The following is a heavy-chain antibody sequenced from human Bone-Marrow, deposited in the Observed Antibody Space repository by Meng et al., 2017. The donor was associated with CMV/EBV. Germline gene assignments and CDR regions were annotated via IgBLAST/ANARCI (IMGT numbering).Heavy chain of an antibody. CDR3: ARYTTSGSYYDY. Sequence: CAVYGGSLSRSTWWSRVRQPPGKGLAWLGEIYPSGSAASNPSLTRRVTISVDKSKTQFSLRLSSVTAADTAVYYCARYTTSGSYYDYWGQGTLVTVSS. J-gene: IGHJ4*02. D-gene: IGHD1-26*01. CDR2: IYPSGSA. V-gene: IGHV4-4*02. CDR1: GGSLSRSTW.